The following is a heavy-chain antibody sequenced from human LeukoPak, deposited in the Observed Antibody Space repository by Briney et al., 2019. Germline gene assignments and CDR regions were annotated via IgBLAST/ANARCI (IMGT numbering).Heavy chain of an antibody. CDR3: ARVQSSGDFDY. J-gene: IGHJ4*02. CDR1: GGSISSYY. Sequence: TSETLSLTCTVSGGSISSYYWSWLRQPPGKGLEYIGYTHYSGATNYNPSLKSRVTISLDTSGNQFSLKLSSVTAADTAVYYCARVQSSGDFDYWGQGTLVTVSS. D-gene: IGHD3-10*01. V-gene: IGHV4-59*12. CDR2: THYSGAT.